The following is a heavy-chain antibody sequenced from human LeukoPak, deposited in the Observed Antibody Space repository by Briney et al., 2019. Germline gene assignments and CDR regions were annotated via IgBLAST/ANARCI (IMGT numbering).Heavy chain of an antibody. V-gene: IGHV3-23*01. J-gene: IGHJ4*02. Sequence: PGGSLRLSCAASGFTFSNTAMSWVRQTPGKRLEWVATMSAYNDRTHYADSVRGRFTVSRDNSKNTLSLQMNSLREDDTAVHYCTQELSDIFVVRTDSWGQGTLVTVSS. CDR3: TQELSDIFVVRTDS. CDR1: GFTFSNTA. CDR2: MSAYNDRT. D-gene: IGHD3-9*01.